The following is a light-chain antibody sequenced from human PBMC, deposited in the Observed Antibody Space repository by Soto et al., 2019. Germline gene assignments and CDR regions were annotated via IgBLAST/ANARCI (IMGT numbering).Light chain of an antibody. J-gene: IGKJ2*01. CDR3: QQYGSSPPFT. CDR1: RSVSSRY. Sequence: EIVLTQSPGTLSLSPGERATLSCRASRSVSSRYLAWYQQKPGQAPRLLIYGASNRATGIPDRFSGSGSGTDFTLTISRLEPEDFAVYFCQQYGSSPPFTFGQGTKVEIK. CDR2: GAS. V-gene: IGKV3-20*01.